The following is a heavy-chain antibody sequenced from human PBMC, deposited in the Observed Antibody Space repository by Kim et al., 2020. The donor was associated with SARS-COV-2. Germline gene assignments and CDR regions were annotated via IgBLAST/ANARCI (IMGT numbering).Heavy chain of an antibody. D-gene: IGHD3-3*01. V-gene: IGHV3-9*01. Sequence: YADSVKDRFTISRDTAKTSLYLQMKSLRAEETALYCCAKGATIPLDYWGQGTLVTVSS. CDR3: AKGATIPLDY. J-gene: IGHJ4*02.